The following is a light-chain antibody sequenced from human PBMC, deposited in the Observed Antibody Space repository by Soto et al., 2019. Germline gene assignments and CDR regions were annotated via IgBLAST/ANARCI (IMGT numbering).Light chain of an antibody. CDR2: GAS. V-gene: IGKV3-20*01. Sequence: ETVLTQSPGTLSLSPGERATLSCRASQSVSSGYLAWYQQKPGQAPRLLIYGASSRATGIPDRFSGSGSGTDFTLTISRLEPEDFAVYYCQQYGSSSNTFGQGTRLEIK. CDR1: QSVSSGY. CDR3: QQYGSSSNT. J-gene: IGKJ5*01.